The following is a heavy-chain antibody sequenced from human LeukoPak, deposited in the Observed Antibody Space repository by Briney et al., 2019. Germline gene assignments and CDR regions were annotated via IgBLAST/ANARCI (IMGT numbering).Heavy chain of an antibody. CDR3: ARIGGQQLVKVQK. CDR1: GCTFSSYS. CDR2: ISSISSTI. J-gene: IGHJ4*02. V-gene: IGHV3-48*01. D-gene: IGHD6-13*01. Sequence: PGGSLRLSCAASGCTFSSYSMNWVRQAPGKGLEWVSYISSISSTIYYADSVKGRFTISRDNAKNSLYLQMNSLRAEDTAVYYCARIGGQQLVKVQKWGQGTLVTVSS.